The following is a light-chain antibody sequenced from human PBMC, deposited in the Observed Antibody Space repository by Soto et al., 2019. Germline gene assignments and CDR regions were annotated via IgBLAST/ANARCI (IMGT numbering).Light chain of an antibody. Sequence: ETVLTQSPATLSLSPGERGTLSCRASQSVRNELAWYQQKPDQPPRLLICHASTRASGSPPRFCGSGSGTNLTLPISSLEPADFAVYYCLQRSYWPQLTFGPGTKVDIK. CDR3: LQRSYWPQLT. J-gene: IGKJ3*01. V-gene: IGKV3-11*01. CDR2: HAS. CDR1: QSVRNE.